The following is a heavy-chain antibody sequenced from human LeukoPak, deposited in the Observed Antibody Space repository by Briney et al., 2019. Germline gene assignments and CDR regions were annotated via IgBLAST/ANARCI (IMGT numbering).Heavy chain of an antibody. J-gene: IGHJ4*02. Sequence: GGSLRLSCAASGFTFSSYAMSWVRQAPGKGLEWVTSASGGGLDTYYADSVKGRFTISRDHSKNTLYLEMNSLRVEDTAEYYCARGLDYGNYVGCDYWGQGTKVTVSS. CDR3: ARGLDYGNYVGCDY. CDR1: GFTFSSYA. D-gene: IGHD4-11*01. V-gene: IGHV3-23*01. CDR2: ASGGGLDT.